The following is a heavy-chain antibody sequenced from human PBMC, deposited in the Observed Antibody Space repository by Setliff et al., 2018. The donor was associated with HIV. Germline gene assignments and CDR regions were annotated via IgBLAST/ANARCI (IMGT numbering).Heavy chain of an antibody. Sequence: SVKVSCKASGGTFRTYGVSWVRLAPGQGLEWMGGIVPVLNRADYAQRFHGRVTITADESNNTVYMELRSLTPEDTAIYYCARVMITFGGSYAFDIWGQGTMVTVSS. J-gene: IGHJ3*02. CDR1: GGTFRTYG. CDR2: IVPVLNRA. V-gene: IGHV1-69*10. CDR3: ARVMITFGGSYAFDI. D-gene: IGHD3-16*01.